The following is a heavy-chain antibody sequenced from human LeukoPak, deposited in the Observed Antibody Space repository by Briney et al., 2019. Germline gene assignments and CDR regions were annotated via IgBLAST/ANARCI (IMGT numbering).Heavy chain of an antibody. CDR2: ISGYNGNT. V-gene: IGHV1-18*01. D-gene: IGHD4-11*01. CDR1: GYTFTNYG. J-gene: IGHJ4*02. CDR3: ARDDSNYVTFDY. Sequence: GASVKVSCKTSGYTFTNYGISWVRQAPGQGLEWMGWISGYNGNTNYVQKFRGRVAMTADTSTSTVYMELRSLRSDDTAVYYCARDDSNYVTFDYWGQGTLVTVSS.